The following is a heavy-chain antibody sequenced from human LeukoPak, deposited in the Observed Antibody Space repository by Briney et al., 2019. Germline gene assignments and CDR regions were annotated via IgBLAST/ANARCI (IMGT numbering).Heavy chain of an antibody. V-gene: IGHV3-48*02. CDR1: GINFSGYS. CDR2: ISGSSRTI. D-gene: IGHD3-22*01. J-gene: IGHJ6*02. CDR3: AIRGYYDTTYAYDYHAMDV. Sequence: GGSLRLSCAASGINFSGYSMHWVRQAPGKGLEWDSYISGSSRTIYYADSVKGRITISRDNAKNSLHLQINSLRDEDTAVYYCAIRGYYDTTYAYDYHAMDVWGQGTAVTVSS.